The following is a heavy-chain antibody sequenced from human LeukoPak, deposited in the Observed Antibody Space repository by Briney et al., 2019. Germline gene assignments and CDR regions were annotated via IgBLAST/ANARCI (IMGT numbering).Heavy chain of an antibody. D-gene: IGHD5-12*01. J-gene: IGHJ4*02. CDR3: ARSVVATTYFDY. Sequence: SETLSPTCAVYGGSFSGYYWSWIRQPPGKGLEWIGEINHSGSTNYNPSLKSRVTISVDTSKNQFSLKLSSVTAADTAVYYCARSVVATTYFDYWGQGTLVTVSS. CDR1: GGSFSGYY. CDR2: INHSGST. V-gene: IGHV4-34*01.